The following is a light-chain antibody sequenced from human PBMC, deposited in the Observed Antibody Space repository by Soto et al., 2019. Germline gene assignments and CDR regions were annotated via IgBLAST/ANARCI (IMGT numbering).Light chain of an antibody. Sequence: EILMTQSPATVSVSPGERATLSCRASESVSSDLAWYQHRPGQAPRLLIYGASTRATGIPARFSGSGSGTEFTLTISSLQSEDFAVYYCQQYNNWPRTFGQGTKVDIK. V-gene: IGKV3-15*01. CDR3: QQYNNWPRT. CDR1: ESVSSD. CDR2: GAS. J-gene: IGKJ1*01.